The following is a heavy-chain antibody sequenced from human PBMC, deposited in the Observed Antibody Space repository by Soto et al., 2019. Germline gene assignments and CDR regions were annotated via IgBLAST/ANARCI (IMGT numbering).Heavy chain of an antibody. CDR3: SRVVGGYYYGMDV. J-gene: IGHJ6*02. CDR1: GGSISSSNW. D-gene: IGHD2-2*01. Sequence: QVQLQESGPGLVKPSGTLSLTCAVSGGSISSSNWWSWVRQPPGKGLEWIGEIYHSGSTNYNPSLKMRVTLSADMSRNQFSLKLSSVTAADPAVYYCSRVVGGYYYGMDVWGQGTTVTVSS. CDR2: IYHSGST. V-gene: IGHV4-4*02.